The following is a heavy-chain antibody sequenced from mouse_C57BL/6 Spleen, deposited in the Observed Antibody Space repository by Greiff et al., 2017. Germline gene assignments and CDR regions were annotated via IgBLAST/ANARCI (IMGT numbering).Heavy chain of an antibody. D-gene: IGHD1-1*01. CDR2: INPGSGGT. J-gene: IGHJ4*01. CDR3: ARAPLYYGSSYDYAMDY. Sequence: QVHVKQSGAELVRPGTSVKVSCKASGYAFTNYLIEWVKQRPGQGLEWIGVINPGSGGTNYNEKFKGKATLTADQSSSTAYMQLSSLTSEDSAVYFCARAPLYYGSSYDYAMDYWGQGTSVTVSS. CDR1: GYAFTNYL. V-gene: IGHV1-54*01.